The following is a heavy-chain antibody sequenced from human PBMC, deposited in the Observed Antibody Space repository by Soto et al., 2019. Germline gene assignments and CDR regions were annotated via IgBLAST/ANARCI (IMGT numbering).Heavy chain of an antibody. V-gene: IGHV4-59*01. J-gene: IGHJ6*02. CDR3: ARDRGSGWSNPYYYYGMDV. D-gene: IGHD6-19*01. Sequence: PSETRSLTCTVSGGSISSYYWSWIRQPPGKGLEWIGYIYYSGSTNYNPSLKSRVTISVDTSKNQFSLKLSSVTAADTAVYYCARDRGSGWSNPYYYYGMDVWGQGTTVTVSS. CDR1: GGSISSYY. CDR2: IYYSGST.